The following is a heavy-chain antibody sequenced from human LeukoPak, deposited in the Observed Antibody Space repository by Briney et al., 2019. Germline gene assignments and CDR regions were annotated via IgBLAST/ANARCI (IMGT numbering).Heavy chain of an antibody. CDR1: GFTFSSYS. Sequence: GGSLRLSCAASGFTFSSYSMNWVRQAPGKGLEWVSSISSSSYIYYADSVKGRFTISRDNAKNSLYLQMNSLRAEDTAAYYCARGGHSSSSVNDYWGQGTLVTVSS. D-gene: IGHD6-6*01. V-gene: IGHV3-21*01. J-gene: IGHJ4*02. CDR3: ARGGHSSSSVNDY. CDR2: ISSSSYI.